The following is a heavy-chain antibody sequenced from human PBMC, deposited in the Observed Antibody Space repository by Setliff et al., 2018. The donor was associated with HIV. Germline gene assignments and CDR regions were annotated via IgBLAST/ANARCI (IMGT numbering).Heavy chain of an antibody. V-gene: IGHV4-34*01. CDR1: GGSFSGYY. J-gene: IGHJ4*02. D-gene: IGHD3-3*01. CDR3: ARRARVEIDY. CDR2: INHSGST. Sequence: SETLSLTCAVYGGSFSGYYWSWIRQPPGKGLEWIGEINHSGSTNYNPSLKSRVTISVDTSKNQFSLKLSSVTAADTAVYYCARRARVEIDYWGQGTLVTVS.